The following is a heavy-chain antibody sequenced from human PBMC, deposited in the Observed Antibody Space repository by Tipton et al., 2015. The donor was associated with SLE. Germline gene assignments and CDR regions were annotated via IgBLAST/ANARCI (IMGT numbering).Heavy chain of an antibody. CDR3: ARSPLEFYDFWNGYFDF. V-gene: IGHV4-59*01. CDR2: IYYSGRT. Sequence: TLSLTCTVSGGSTGSYYWSWIRQPPGKGLEWIGYIYYSGRTNYNPSLKSRISMSLDTSKNQFSLNLSSVTAADTAVYYCARSPLEFYDFWNGYFDFWGQGTLVTASS. J-gene: IGHJ4*02. CDR1: GGSTGSYY. D-gene: IGHD3-3*01.